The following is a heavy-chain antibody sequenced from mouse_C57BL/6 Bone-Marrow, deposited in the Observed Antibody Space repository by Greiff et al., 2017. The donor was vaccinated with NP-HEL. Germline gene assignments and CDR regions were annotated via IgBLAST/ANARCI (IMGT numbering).Heavy chain of an antibody. D-gene: IGHD1-1*01. CDR1: GYTFTSYW. J-gene: IGHJ1*03. CDR2: IYPGSGST. Sequence: QVQLQQPGAELVKPGASVKMSCKASGYTFTSYWITWVKQRPAQGLEWIGDIYPGSGSTNYNEKFKSKATLTVDTSSSTAYMQLSSLTSEDSAVYYCARQYYGSEYFDVWGTGTTVTVSS. CDR3: ARQYYGSEYFDV. V-gene: IGHV1-55*01.